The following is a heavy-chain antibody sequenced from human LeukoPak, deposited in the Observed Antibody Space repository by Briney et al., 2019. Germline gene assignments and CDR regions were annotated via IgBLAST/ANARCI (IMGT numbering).Heavy chain of an antibody. CDR1: GYTFTSYY. Sequence: GASVKVSCKASGYTFTSYYMHLVRQAPGQGLEWMGIINPSGGSTSYAQKFQGRVTMTRDTSTSTVYMELSSLRSEDTAVYYCTGYDSSGYYNLGAFDIWGQGTMVTVSS. D-gene: IGHD3-22*01. CDR2: INPSGGST. V-gene: IGHV1-46*01. J-gene: IGHJ3*02. CDR3: TGYDSSGYYNLGAFDI.